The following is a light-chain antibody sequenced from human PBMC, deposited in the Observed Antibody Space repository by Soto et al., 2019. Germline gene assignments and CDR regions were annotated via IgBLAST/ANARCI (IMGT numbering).Light chain of an antibody. Sequence: QSVLTQPPSVSGAPGQRVTIACTGSDSNIGAGYDVQWFRHFPGAAPKLLLSGHSHRPSGVPDRFSGAKAGTSASLVITGHQGEDGAYYYFQAFGRHLIGLNFGAGTKLTVL. V-gene: IGLV1-40*01. CDR3: QAFGRHLIGLN. CDR2: GHS. J-gene: IGLJ2*01. CDR1: DSNIGAGYD.